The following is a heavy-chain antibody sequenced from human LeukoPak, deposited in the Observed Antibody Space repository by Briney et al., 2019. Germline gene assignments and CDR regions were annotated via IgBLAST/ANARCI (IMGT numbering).Heavy chain of an antibody. CDR2: IIPIFGTA. Sequence: SVKVSCKASGGTFSSYAISWVRQAPGQGLEWMGGIIPIFGTANYAQKFQGRVTITADESTSTAYMELSSLRSEDTAVYYCARDGCSSTSCYTSWFDPWGQGTLVTVSS. V-gene: IGHV1-69*13. J-gene: IGHJ5*02. CDR3: ARDGCSSTSCYTSWFDP. CDR1: GGTFSSYA. D-gene: IGHD2-2*02.